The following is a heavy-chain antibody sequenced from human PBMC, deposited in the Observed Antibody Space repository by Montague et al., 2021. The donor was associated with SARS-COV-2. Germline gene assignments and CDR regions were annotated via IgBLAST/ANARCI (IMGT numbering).Heavy chain of an antibody. CDR1: GGSISSSSNH. D-gene: IGHD3-3*01. CDR3: ARLNFHITIFGVVSSRVFDX. CDR2: IYYSGST. Sequence: SETLSLTCTVSGGSISSSSNHWGWIRQPPGKGLEWIGNIYYSGSTYYNPSLKSRVTISVDTSKNQFSLKLSSVTAADTAVYYCARLNFHITIFGVVSSRVFDXWGQGTLVTVSS. V-gene: IGHV4-39*01. J-gene: IGHJ4*02.